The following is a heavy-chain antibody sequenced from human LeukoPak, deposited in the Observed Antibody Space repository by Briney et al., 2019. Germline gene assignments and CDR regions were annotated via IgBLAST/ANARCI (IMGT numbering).Heavy chain of an antibody. CDR3: ARHGTLGSTTYPLDY. Sequence: SETLSLTCTGSGGSISSYYWSWIRQAPGKGLEWIGNIDNSGSNNSNPSLKSRVTVSVETTKNQFSLKLSSVTAADTAVYYCARHGTLGSTTYPLDYWGQGTLVTVSS. V-gene: IGHV4-59*08. D-gene: IGHD1-26*01. J-gene: IGHJ4*02. CDR1: GGSISSYY. CDR2: IDNSGSN.